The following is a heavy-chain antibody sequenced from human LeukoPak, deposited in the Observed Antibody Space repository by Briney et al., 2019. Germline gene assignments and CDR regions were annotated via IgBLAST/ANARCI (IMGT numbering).Heavy chain of an antibody. Sequence: GGSLRLSCAASGFTFSSYSMNWVRQAPGKGLEWVSYISSSSSTIYYADSVKGRFTIPRDNAKNSLYLQMNSLRAEDTAVYYCASSRLDFWSGYTFDYWGQGTLVTVSS. J-gene: IGHJ4*02. CDR1: GFTFSSYS. D-gene: IGHD3-3*01. CDR2: ISSSSSTI. CDR3: ASSRLDFWSGYTFDY. V-gene: IGHV3-48*01.